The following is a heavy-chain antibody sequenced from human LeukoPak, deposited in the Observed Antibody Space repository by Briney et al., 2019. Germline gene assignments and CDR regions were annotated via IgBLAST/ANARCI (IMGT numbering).Heavy chain of an antibody. V-gene: IGHV3-30*02. CDR2: IRYDGSNK. J-gene: IGHJ4*02. Sequence: GGSLRLSCAASGLTFSSYWMHWVRQAPGKGLEWVAFIRYDGSNKYYADSVKGRFTISRDNAKNSLYLQMNSLRAEDTAVYYCAREGEGGDYFDYWGQGTLVTVSS. CDR3: AREGEGGDYFDY. CDR1: GLTFSSYW. D-gene: IGHD2-21*01.